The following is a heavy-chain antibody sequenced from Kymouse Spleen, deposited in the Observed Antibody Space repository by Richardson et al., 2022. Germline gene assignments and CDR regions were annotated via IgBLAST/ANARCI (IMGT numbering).Heavy chain of an antibody. CDR3: ARDHSSGWYDYYYYYGMDV. D-gene: IGHD6-19*01. CDR2: INWNGGST. CDR1: GFTFDDYG. V-gene: IGHV3-20*d01. J-gene: IGHJ6*02. Sequence: EVQLVESGGGVVRPGGSLRLSCAASGFTFDDYGMSWVRQAPGKGLEWVSGINWNGGSTGYADSVKGRFTISRDNAKNSLYLQMNSLRAEDTALYYCARDHSSGWYDYYYYYGMDVWGQGTTVTVSS.